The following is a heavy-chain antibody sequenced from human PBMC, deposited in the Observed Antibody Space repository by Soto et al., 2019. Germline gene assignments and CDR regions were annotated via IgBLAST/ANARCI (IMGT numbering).Heavy chain of an antibody. CDR2: INTGGNT. CDR3: VKHPETFGDSRFDY. CDR1: GFTFSSYA. D-gene: IGHD4-17*01. V-gene: IGHV3-23*01. J-gene: IGHJ4*02. Sequence: EVQLLESGGGLVQPGGSLRLSCAASGFTFSSYAMSWVRQAPGKGLEWVSVINTGGNTYYADSVKGRFTISRDNSKNTLYLQMNSLRVEDTAVYYCVKHPETFGDSRFDYWGQGILVTVSS.